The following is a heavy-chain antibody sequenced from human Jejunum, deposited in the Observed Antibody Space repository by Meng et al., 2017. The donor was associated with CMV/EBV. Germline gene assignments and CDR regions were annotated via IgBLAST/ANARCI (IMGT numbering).Heavy chain of an antibody. CDR2: LNPNSGDT. D-gene: IGHD4-11*01. J-gene: IGHJ4*02. CDR1: GYTFTGDY. V-gene: IGHV1-2*02. CDR3: ASVTYSDYGDFDY. Sequence: SGYTFTGDYLHWVRKAPGQVLEWMGWLNPNSGDTNSAPQFQRRVTMTRDTSISTGYLDLNSLRTDDTAVYYCASVTYSDYGDFDYWGQGTLVTVSS.